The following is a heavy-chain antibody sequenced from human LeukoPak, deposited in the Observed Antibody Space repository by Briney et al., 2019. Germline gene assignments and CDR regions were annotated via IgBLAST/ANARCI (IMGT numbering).Heavy chain of an antibody. CDR1: SGSISSYY. V-gene: IGHV4-4*07. CDR2: IYTSGIT. Sequence: SETLSLTCTVSSGSISSYYWSWIRQPAGKGLEWIGRIYTSGITNYNPSLKSRVTMSVDTSKNQFSLKLTSVTAADTAVYFCARKATAATYFDYWGQGTLVTVSS. CDR3: ARKATAATYFDY. D-gene: IGHD2-15*01. J-gene: IGHJ4*02.